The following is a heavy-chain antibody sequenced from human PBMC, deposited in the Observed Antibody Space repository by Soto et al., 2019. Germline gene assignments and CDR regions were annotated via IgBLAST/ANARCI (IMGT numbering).Heavy chain of an antibody. CDR3: ARLGYCSGGSCYNNWFDP. D-gene: IGHD2-15*01. Sequence: QLQLQESGPGLVKTSETRSLTCTVSGGSISSSSYYWGWIRQPPGKGLEWIGSIYYSGSTYDNPSLKSRVTISVDTSKHQFSLRLSSVTAADTAVYYCARLGYCSGGSCYNNWFDPWGQGTLVTVSS. V-gene: IGHV4-39*01. J-gene: IGHJ5*02. CDR1: GGSISSSSYY. CDR2: IYYSGST.